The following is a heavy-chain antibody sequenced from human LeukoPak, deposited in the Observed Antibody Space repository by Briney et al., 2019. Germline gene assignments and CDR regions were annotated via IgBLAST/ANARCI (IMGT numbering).Heavy chain of an antibody. Sequence: PSETLSLTCTVSGGSVSSYYWSWNRQPPGKGLEWIGYIYYSGSTNYNPSLKSRVTISVDTSKNQFSLKLSSVTAADTAVYHCARDNWNYGSSMDVWGQGTTVTVSS. V-gene: IGHV4-59*02. D-gene: IGHD1-7*01. J-gene: IGHJ6*02. CDR2: IYYSGST. CDR1: GGSVSSYY. CDR3: ARDNWNYGSSMDV.